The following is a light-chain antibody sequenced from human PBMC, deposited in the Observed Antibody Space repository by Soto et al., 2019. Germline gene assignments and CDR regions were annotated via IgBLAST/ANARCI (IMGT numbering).Light chain of an antibody. CDR1: QSVSSSY. Sequence: EIVLTQSAGSLSLSPGERATLSCRASQSVSSSYLAWYQQKLGQAPRLLIYGASSRATGIPDRFSGSGSGTDFTLTISRLEPEEFAVYYCQQYGSLPWTFGQGTKVEIK. CDR3: QQYGSLPWT. V-gene: IGKV3-20*01. J-gene: IGKJ1*01. CDR2: GAS.